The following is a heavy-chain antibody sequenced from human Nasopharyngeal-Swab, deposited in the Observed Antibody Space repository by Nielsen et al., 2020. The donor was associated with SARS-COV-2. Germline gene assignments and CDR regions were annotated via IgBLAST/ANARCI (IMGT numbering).Heavy chain of an antibody. Sequence: WIRQSPGKGLEGIGYIYYSGSTNYNPSLKSRVTISVDTSKNQFSLKLSSVTAADTAVYYCARVGTYYYDSSGHLNYYYYYYMDVWGKGTTVTVSS. CDR3: ARVGTYYYDSSGHLNYYYYYYMDV. J-gene: IGHJ6*03. CDR2: IYYSGST. D-gene: IGHD3-22*01. V-gene: IGHV4-59*01.